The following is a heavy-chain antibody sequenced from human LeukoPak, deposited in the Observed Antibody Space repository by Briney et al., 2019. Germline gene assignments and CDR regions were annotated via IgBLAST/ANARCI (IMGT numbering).Heavy chain of an antibody. D-gene: IGHD2-15*01. CDR1: GFTFSSYA. CDR2: ISGSGGST. V-gene: IGHV3-23*01. J-gene: IGHJ4*02. Sequence: GGSLRLSCAASGFTFSSYAMSLVRQAPGKGLEWVSAISGSGGSTYYADSVKGRFTISRDNSKNTLYLQMNSLRAEDTAVYYCAKVGPVVAARTPLADYWGQGTLVTVSS. CDR3: AKVGPVVAARTPLADY.